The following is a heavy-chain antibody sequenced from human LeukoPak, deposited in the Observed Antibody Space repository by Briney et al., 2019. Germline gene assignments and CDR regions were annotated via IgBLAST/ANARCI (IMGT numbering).Heavy chain of an antibody. V-gene: IGHV3-23*01. J-gene: IGHJ4*02. CDR1: GFTFTSYG. CDR2: ISGSGGST. D-gene: IGHD3-22*01. CDR3: AKDGGGYYTWAFDY. Sequence: GGSLRLSCAASGFTFTSYGMSWVRQAPGKGLEWVSGISGSGGSTYYADSVKGRFTISRDNSKNTLYLQMNSLRAEDTAVYYCAKDGGGYYTWAFDYWGQGTLVTVSS.